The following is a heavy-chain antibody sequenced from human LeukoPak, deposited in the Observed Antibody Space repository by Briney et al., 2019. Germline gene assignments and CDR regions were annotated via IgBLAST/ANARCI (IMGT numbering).Heavy chain of an antibody. D-gene: IGHD2-15*01. V-gene: IGHV4-59*01. CDR3: ASLRYCSGGSCYFTPSYFDY. J-gene: IGHJ4*02. Sequence: SETLSLTCTVAGGSIGSYSWTWFRKPPGKGLEWIGYIYYGGSTNYNPSLKSRVTISVDTSKNQFSLKLSSVTAADTAVYYCASLRYCSGGSCYFTPSYFDYWGQGTLATVSS. CDR2: IYYGGST. CDR1: GGSIGSYS.